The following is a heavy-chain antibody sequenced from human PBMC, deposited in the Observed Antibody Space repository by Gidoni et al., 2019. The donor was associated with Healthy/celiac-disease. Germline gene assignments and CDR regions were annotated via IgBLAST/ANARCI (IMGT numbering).Heavy chain of an antibody. J-gene: IGHJ3*02. CDR1: GFTFSSYW. CDR2: INSDGSST. V-gene: IGHV3-74*01. CDR3: ARATYYYGSGSPHAFDI. D-gene: IGHD3-10*01. Sequence: EVQLVESGGGLVQPGGSLRLSCAASGFTFSSYWMHWVRQAPGKGLVWVSRINSDGSSTSYADSVKGRFTISRDNAKNTLYLQMNSLRAEDTAVYYCARATYYYGSGSPHAFDIWGQGTMVTVSS.